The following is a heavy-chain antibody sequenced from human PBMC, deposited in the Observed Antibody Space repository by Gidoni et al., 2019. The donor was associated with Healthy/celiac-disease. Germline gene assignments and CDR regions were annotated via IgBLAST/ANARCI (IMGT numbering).Heavy chain of an antibody. CDR1: GGSISSSSYY. J-gene: IGHJ4*02. CDR2: IYYSGST. CDR3: ARSPHVRYFDWFQPFDY. Sequence: QLQLQESGPGLVKPSETLSLTCTVTGGSISSSSYYWGWIRQPPGKGLEWIGSIYYSGSTYYNPSLKSRVTISVDTSKNQFSLKLSSVTAADTAVYYCARSPHVRYFDWFQPFDYWGQGTLVTVSS. D-gene: IGHD3-9*01. V-gene: IGHV4-39*01.